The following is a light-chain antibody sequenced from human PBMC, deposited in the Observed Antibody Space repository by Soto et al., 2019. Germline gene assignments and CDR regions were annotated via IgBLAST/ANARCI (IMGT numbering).Light chain of an antibody. J-gene: IGLJ7*01. Sequence: QSVLTQPASVSGSPGQSITISCTGTSSDVGGYNYVSWYQQHPGKAPKLMIYDVSNRPSGVSPRFSGSKSGNTASLTISGLQAEDEADYYCSSYTSSSTLVFGTGTQLTVL. CDR1: SSDVGGYNY. V-gene: IGLV2-14*01. CDR2: DVS. CDR3: SSYTSSSTLV.